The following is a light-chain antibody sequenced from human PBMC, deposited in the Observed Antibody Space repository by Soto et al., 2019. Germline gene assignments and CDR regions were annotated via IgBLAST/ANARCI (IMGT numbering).Light chain of an antibody. CDR1: NSDVGSYNL. J-gene: IGLJ1*01. V-gene: IGLV2-23*01. Sequence: QSVLTQPASVSGSPGQSITISCTGTNSDVGSYNLVSWYQHHPGKAPKLMIYEGSKRPSGVSNRFSGSKSGNTASLTISGLQAEDEADYYCCSYAGGSTLFVFGTGTKVTVL. CDR2: EGS. CDR3: CSYAGGSTLFV.